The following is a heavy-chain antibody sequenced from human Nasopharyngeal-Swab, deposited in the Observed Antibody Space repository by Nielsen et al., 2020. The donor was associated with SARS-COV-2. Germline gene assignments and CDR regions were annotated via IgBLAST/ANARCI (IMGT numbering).Heavy chain of an antibody. CDR1: VFTFSDSA. CDR3: TRCGGGCYSGRDY. J-gene: IGHJ4*02. D-gene: IGHD2-15*01. Sequence: GESLKISCAASVFTFSDSAIHWVRQASGKGLEWVGRVRSKGNNYATAYSASVKGRFIIFRDDPTNTAYLQMNSLKTEDTAMYYCTRCGGGCYSGRDYWGQGTLVTVSS. V-gene: IGHV3-73*01. CDR2: VRSKGNNYAT.